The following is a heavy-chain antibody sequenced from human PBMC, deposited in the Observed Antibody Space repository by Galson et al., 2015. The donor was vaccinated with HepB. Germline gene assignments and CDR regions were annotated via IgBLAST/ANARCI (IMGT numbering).Heavy chain of an antibody. D-gene: IGHD6-13*01. CDR3: ARVYRRSSWFGGYFDY. CDR2: INSDGSST. V-gene: IGHV3-74*01. J-gene: IGHJ4*02. Sequence: SLRLSCAASGFTFSSYWMHWVRQAPGKGLVWVSRINSDGSSTSYADSVKGRFTISRDNAKNTLYLQMNSLRAEDTAVYYCARVYRRSSWFGGYFDYWGQGTLVTVSS. CDR1: GFTFSSYW.